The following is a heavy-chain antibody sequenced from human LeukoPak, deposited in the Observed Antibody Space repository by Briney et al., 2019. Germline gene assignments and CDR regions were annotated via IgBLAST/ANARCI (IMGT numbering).Heavy chain of an antibody. D-gene: IGHD3-22*01. Sequence: PSETLSLTCTVSGGSISSYYWSWIRQPPGKGLEWIGYIYYSGSTNYNPSLKSRVTISVDTSKNQFSLKLSSVTAADTAVYYCARASDSSGYYSPSEYYYYMDVWGKGTTVTVSS. CDR3: ARASDSSGYYSPSEYYYYMDV. CDR2: IYYSGST. J-gene: IGHJ6*03. V-gene: IGHV4-59*01. CDR1: GGSISSYY.